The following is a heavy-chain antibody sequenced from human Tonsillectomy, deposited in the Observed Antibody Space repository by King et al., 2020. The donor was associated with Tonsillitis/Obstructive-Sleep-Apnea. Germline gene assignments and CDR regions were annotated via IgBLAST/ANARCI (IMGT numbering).Heavy chain of an antibody. V-gene: IGHV1-69*01. CDR3: ARLWETPWAHYYYYMDV. CDR1: GGPFSSFA. Sequence: QLVQSGAEVKKPGSSVKVSCKTSGGPFSSFAFSWVRQAPGQGLEWVGGIIPMFGTTNYAQKFQGRVTITADESTGTAYMEVSSLRSEDTAVYYCARLWETPWAHYYYYMDVWGNGTTVTVSS. D-gene: IGHD1-26*01. CDR2: IIPMFGTT. J-gene: IGHJ6*03.